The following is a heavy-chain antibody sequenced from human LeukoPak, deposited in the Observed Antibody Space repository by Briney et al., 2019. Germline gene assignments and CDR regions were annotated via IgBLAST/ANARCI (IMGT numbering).Heavy chain of an antibody. D-gene: IGHD4-17*01. J-gene: IGHJ4*02. CDR1: GYTFTSYD. CDR3: ARVGPYGDPDY. Sequence: ASVKVSCKASGYTFTSYDINWVRQATGQGLEWMGWMSPKSGNTGYAQKFQGRVTMTSNTAISTAYMELSSLRSEDTAVYYCARVGPYGDPDYWGQGTLVTVSS. V-gene: IGHV1-8*01. CDR2: MSPKSGNT.